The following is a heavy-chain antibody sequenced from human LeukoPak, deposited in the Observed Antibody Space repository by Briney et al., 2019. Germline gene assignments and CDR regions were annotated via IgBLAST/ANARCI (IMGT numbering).Heavy chain of an antibody. J-gene: IGHJ4*02. CDR1: GFTFSDYY. CDR2: ISSSGSTI. D-gene: IGHD3-22*01. V-gene: IGHV3-11*01. CDR3: ARVKDDSSGYYYVYYFDY. Sequence: GGSLRLSCAASGFTFSDYYMSWIRQAPGKGLEWVSYISSSGSTIYYADSVKGRFTISRDNAKNSLYLQMNSLRAEDTAVYYCARVKDDSSGYYYVYYFDYWGQGTLVTVSS.